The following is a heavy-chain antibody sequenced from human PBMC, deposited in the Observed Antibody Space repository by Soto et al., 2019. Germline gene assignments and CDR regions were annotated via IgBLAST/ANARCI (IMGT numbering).Heavy chain of an antibody. CDR2: IYYSGST. D-gene: IGHD3-10*01. CDR1: GGSISSYY. CDR3: ARAAYGATGNFDY. Sequence: SETLSLTCTVSGGSISSYYWSWIRQPPGKGLEWIGYIYYSGSTNYNPSLKSRVTISVDTSKDQFSLKLSSVTAADTAVYYCARAAYGATGNFDYWGQGTLVTVSS. V-gene: IGHV4-59*01. J-gene: IGHJ4*02.